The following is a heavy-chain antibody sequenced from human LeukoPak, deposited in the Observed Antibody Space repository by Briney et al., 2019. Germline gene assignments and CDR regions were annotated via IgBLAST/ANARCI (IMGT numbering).Heavy chain of an antibody. J-gene: IGHJ3*02. V-gene: IGHV4-4*07. CDR1: GGSISSYY. CDR3: ARHVLPGGASPHDAFDI. D-gene: IGHD3-10*01. Sequence: SETLSLTCTVSGGSISSYYWSWIRQPAGKGLEWIGRIYTSGSTNYNPSLKSRVTMSVDTSKNQFSLKLSSVTAADTAVYYCARHVLPGGASPHDAFDIGGQGTMVTVSA. CDR2: IYTSGST.